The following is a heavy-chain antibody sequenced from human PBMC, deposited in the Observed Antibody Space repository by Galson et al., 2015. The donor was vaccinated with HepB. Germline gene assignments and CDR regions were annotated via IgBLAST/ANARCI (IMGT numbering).Heavy chain of an antibody. J-gene: IGHJ3*02. CDR2: IWYDGSNT. V-gene: IGHV3-33*01. CDR3: SSRQNDFHI. Sequence: SLRLSCAAAGFTFSTSGMHWVRQAPGKGLEWVSSIWYDGSNTQYADSVKGRFIVSRDNFKNTLYLEMNSLRVEDTAVYYCSSRQNDFHIWGQGTMVTVSS. CDR1: GFTFSTSG.